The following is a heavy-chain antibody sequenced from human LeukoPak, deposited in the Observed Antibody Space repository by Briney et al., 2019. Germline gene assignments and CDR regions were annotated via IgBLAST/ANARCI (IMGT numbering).Heavy chain of an antibody. CDR2: IYHSEST. D-gene: IGHD3-3*01. V-gene: IGHV4-38-2*02. J-gene: IGHJ3*02. CDR3: ARDPRWSVDAFDI. Sequence: ASETLSLTCTVSGYSLSSGYYWGWIRQPPGKGLEWIGSIYHSESTYYNPSLKSRVTISVDTSKSQFSLKLSFVTAADTAVYYCARDPRWSVDAFDIWGQGTMVTVSS. CDR1: GYSLSSGYY.